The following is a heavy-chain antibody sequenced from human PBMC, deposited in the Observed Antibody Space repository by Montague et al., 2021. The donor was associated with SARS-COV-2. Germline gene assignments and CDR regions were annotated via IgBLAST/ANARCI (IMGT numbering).Heavy chain of an antibody. CDR2: IYDSGNV. Sequence: SETLSLTCAVSGGSIRNYYWSWIRQPPGRGLEWIAYIYDSGNVDYNPSLKSRVTILVDTSKNQFSLKLSSVTAADTAVYYCAAQTDYYYYSLDVWDQGTTATVS. V-gene: IGHV4-59*08. CDR1: GGSIRNYY. CDR3: AAQTDYYYYSLDV. J-gene: IGHJ6*02.